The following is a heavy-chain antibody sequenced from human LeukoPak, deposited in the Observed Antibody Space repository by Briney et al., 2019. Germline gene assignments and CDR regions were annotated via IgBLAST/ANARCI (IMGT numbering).Heavy chain of an antibody. D-gene: IGHD6-13*01. CDR1: GGSFSGYY. CDR3: ARGGVIVAAAGYYFDY. Sequence: SETLSLTCAVYGGSFSGYYCSWIRQPPGKGLEWIGEINHSGSTNYNPSLKSRVTISVDTSKNQFSLKLSSVTAADTAVYYCARGGVIVAAAGYYFDYWGQGTLVTVSS. J-gene: IGHJ4*02. CDR2: INHSGST. V-gene: IGHV4-34*01.